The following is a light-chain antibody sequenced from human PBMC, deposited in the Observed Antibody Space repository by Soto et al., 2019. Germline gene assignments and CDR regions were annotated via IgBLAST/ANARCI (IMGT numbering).Light chain of an antibody. CDR2: DVT. CDR3: CSYGGSFPYV. J-gene: IGLJ1*01. Sequence: ALTQPPSVSWSPGQSVTISCTGTSSDVGGYDYVSWYQQRPGKAPKLLIYDVTKRPSGVPDRFSGSKSGNTASLTISGLQAEDEADFYCCSYGGSFPYVFGTGTKVTVL. CDR1: SSDVGGYDY. V-gene: IGLV2-11*01.